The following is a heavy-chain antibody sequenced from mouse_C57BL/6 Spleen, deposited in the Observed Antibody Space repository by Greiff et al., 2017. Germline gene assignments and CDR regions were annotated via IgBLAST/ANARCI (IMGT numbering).Heavy chain of an antibody. CDR1: GYTFTSYW. J-gene: IGHJ2*01. CDR3: ARQGDYFDY. Sequence: QVQLQQPGAELVKPGASVKMSCKASGYTFTSYWITWVKQRPGQGLEWIGDIYPGSGSTNYNEKFKSKATLTVDPSSSTAYVQLSSLTSEDSAVYYCARQGDYFDYWGQGTTLTVSS. CDR2: IYPGSGST. V-gene: IGHV1-55*01.